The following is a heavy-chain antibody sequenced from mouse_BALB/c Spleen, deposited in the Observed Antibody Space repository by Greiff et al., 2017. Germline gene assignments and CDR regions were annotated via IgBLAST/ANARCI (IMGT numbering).Heavy chain of an antibody. J-gene: IGHJ3*01. CDR3: TRVHYYGSSLAY. D-gene: IGHD1-1*01. CDR1: GYTFTSYY. CDR2: INPSNGGT. Sequence: VQLQQSGAELVKPGASVKLSCKASGYTFTSYYMYWVKQRPGQGLEWIGEINPSNGGTNFNEKFKSKATLTVDKSSSTAYMQLSSLTSEDSAVYYCTRVHYYGSSLAYWGQGTLVTVSA. V-gene: IGHV1S81*02.